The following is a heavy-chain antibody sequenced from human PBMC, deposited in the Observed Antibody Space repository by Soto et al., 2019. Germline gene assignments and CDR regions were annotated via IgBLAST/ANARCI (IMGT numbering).Heavy chain of an antibody. CDR1: GFTFSDFY. V-gene: IGHV3-11*01. CDR2: ISSSGSTI. CDR3: VRDHGISNGRGPFDP. D-gene: IGHD4-4*01. J-gene: IGHJ5*02. Sequence: GGSLRLSCAGSGFTFSDFYMSWIRQAPGKGLEWLSYISSSGSTIYYADSVKGRFTISRDNAKNSLYLQMNSLRAEDTAVYYCVRDHGISNGRGPFDPRGRRTLVTVSS.